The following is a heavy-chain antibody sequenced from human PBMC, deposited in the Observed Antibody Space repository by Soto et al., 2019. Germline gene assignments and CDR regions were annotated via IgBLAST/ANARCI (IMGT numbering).Heavy chain of an antibody. CDR2: IYYSGST. Sequence: QVQLQESGPGLVKPSQTLSLTCTVSGGSISSGGYYWSWIRQHPGKGLEWIGYIYYSGSTYYNPSLKSRVTISVDTSKNQFSLKLSSVTAADTAVYYCARSGTLGSCSSTSCFPDNNWFDPWGQGTLVTVSS. V-gene: IGHV4-31*03. D-gene: IGHD2-2*01. J-gene: IGHJ5*02. CDR1: GGSISSGGYY. CDR3: ARSGTLGSCSSTSCFPDNNWFDP.